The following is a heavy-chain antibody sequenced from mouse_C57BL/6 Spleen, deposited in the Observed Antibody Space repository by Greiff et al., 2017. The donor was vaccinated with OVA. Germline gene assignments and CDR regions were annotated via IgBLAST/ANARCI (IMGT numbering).Heavy chain of an antibody. V-gene: IGHV1-54*01. CDR3: ARTGTGYFDV. CDR1: GYAFTNYL. J-gene: IGHJ1*03. CDR2: INPGSGGT. Sequence: QVQLKESGAELVRPGTSVKVSCKASGYAFTNYLIEWVKQRPGQGLEWIGVINPGSGGTNYNEKFKGKATLTADKSSSTAYMQLSSLTSEDSAVYFCARTGTGYFDVWGTGTTVTVSS. D-gene: IGHD4-1*01.